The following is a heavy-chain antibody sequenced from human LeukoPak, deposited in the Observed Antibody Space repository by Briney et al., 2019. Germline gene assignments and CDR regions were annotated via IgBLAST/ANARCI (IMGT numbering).Heavy chain of an antibody. Sequence: ASVKVSCKASGYTFTSYDINWVRQATGQGLEWRGWMNPNSGNTGYAQKFQGRVTITRNTSISTAYMELSSLRSEDTAVYYCARGRRVYGGNPNYYYYYMDVWGKGTTVTVSS. V-gene: IGHV1-8*03. D-gene: IGHD4-23*01. CDR3: ARGRRVYGGNPNYYYYYMDV. J-gene: IGHJ6*03. CDR2: MNPNSGNT. CDR1: GYTFTSYD.